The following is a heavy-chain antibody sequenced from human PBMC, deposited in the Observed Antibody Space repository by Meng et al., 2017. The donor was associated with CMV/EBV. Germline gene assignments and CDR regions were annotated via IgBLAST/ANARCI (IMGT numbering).Heavy chain of an antibody. CDR3: ARVCYYDSSGYYYEGAYYFDY. V-gene: IGHV4-34*01. CDR2: INHSGST. J-gene: IGHJ4*02. D-gene: IGHD3-22*01. Sequence: GSLRLSCAVYGGSFSGYYWSWIRQPPGKGLEWIGEINHSGSTNYNPSPKSRVTISVDTSKNQFSLKLSSVTAADTAVYYCARVCYYDSSGYYYEGAYYFDYWGQGTLVTVSS. CDR1: GGSFSGYY.